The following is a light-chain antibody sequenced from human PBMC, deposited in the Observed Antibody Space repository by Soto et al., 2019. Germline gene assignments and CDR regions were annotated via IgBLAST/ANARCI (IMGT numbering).Light chain of an antibody. Sequence: EIVMTQSPATLSVSPVERATVSCMASQSVSSNLAWYQQKPGQAPRLLIYGASTRATGIPARFSGSGSGTEFTLTISSLQSEDFAVYYCQQYNNWPTWTFGQGTKV. CDR3: QQYNNWPTWT. CDR2: GAS. J-gene: IGKJ1*01. CDR1: QSVSSN. V-gene: IGKV3-15*01.